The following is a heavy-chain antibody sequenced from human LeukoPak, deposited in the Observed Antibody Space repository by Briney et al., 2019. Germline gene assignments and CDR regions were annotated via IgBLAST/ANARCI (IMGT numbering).Heavy chain of an antibody. D-gene: IGHD3-16*02. CDR3: ARVGSGSYLKGYFDY. CDR1: GFTFTTYA. Sequence: GGSLRLSCTGSGFTFTTYALHWVRQGPGKGPEWVAVISYDGRIKYYADSAKGRFTISRDNSKNTLHLQMNSLRTEDTAFYYCARVGSGSYLKGYFDYWGQGTLVSVSS. V-gene: IGHV3-30*04. J-gene: IGHJ4*02. CDR2: ISYDGRIK.